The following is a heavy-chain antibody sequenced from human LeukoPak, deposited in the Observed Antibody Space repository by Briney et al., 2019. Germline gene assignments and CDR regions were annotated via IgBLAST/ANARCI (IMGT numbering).Heavy chain of an antibody. CDR2: IYYSGST. J-gene: IGHJ6*03. D-gene: IGHD3-3*01. CDR1: GGSISSGDYY. Sequence: PSQTLSLTCTVSGGSISSGDYYWSWIRQPPGKGLEWIGYIYYSGSTYYNPSLKSRVTILVDTSKNQFSLKLSSVTAADTAVYYCAREIFGVVIAGGPYYYYYMDVWGKGTTVTVSS. V-gene: IGHV4-30-4*08. CDR3: AREIFGVVIAGGPYYYYYMDV.